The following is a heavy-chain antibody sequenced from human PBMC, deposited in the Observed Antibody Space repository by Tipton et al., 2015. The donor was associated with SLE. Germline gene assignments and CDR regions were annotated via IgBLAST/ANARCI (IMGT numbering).Heavy chain of an antibody. CDR1: GGSISTNY. V-gene: IGHV4-59*01. D-gene: IGHD1-26*01. CDR2: IYYSGST. CDR3: ARDRGGAEYYYGMDV. J-gene: IGHJ6*02. Sequence: TLSLTCTVSGGSISTNYWTWVRQPPGKGLEWIGYIYYSGSTNDNPSLKSRVTISVDTSKNQFSLKLSSVTAADTAVYYCARDRGGAEYYYGMDVWGQGTTVTVSS.